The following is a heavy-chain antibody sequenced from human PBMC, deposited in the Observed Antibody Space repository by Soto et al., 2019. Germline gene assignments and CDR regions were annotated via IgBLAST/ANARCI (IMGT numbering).Heavy chain of an antibody. CDR1: GFTFSSGFSFSNAW. V-gene: IGHV3-15*01. J-gene: IGHJ4*02. D-gene: IGHD1-26*01. CDR2: IKSKTDGGTT. Sequence: EVQLVESGGGLVQPGGSLRLSCAASGFTFSSGFSFSNAWMSWVRQSPGKGLEWVGRIKSKTDGGTTDYAAPVKGRFTISRDYSKNTLFLQMSSLKIEDTAVYYCTTEGWELPGSDHWGQGTLVTVSS. CDR3: TTEGWELPGSDH.